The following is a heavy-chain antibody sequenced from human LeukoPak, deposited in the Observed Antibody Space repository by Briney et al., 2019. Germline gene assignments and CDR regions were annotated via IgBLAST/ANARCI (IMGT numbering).Heavy chain of an antibody. CDR2: INWNGATT. CDR1: GFNFGEYA. Sequence: PGGSLRLSCAGSGFNFGEYAMSWVRQGPGKGLEWVSGINWNGATTSYADSVKGHFTISRDNAKNSLHLQMHSLRAEDTALYYCERIGIIYYYDISGMFDSWGQGTLVTVSS. CDR3: ERIGIIYYYDISGMFDS. J-gene: IGHJ4*02. V-gene: IGHV3-20*04. D-gene: IGHD3-22*01.